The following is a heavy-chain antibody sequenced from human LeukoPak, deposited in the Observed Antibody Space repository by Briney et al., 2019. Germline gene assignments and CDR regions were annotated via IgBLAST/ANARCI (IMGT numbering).Heavy chain of an antibody. CDR3: ARVPGGSSYGPFDY. D-gene: IGHD5-18*01. V-gene: IGHV3-74*01. CDR1: GFTFSSHW. CDR2: SNTDGSST. J-gene: IGHJ4*02. Sequence: PGGSLRLSCAASGFTFSSHWMHWVRQAPGKGLVWVSRSNTDGSSTSYADSVKGRFTISRDNAKNTLYLQMNSLRADDTAVYFCARVPGGSSYGPFDYWGQGTLVTVSS.